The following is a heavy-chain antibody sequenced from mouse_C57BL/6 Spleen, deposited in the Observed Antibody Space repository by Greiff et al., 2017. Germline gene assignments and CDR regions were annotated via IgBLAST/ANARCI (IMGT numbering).Heavy chain of an antibody. D-gene: IGHD1-1*01. J-gene: IGHJ1*03. CDR3: ASFYYGSSYWYFDV. V-gene: IGHV1-59*01. Sequence: QVQLQQPGAELVRPGTSVKLSCKASGYTFTSYWMHWVKQRPGQGLAWIGVIDPSDSYTNYNQKFKGKATLTVDTSSSTAYMQLSSLTSEDSAVYYCASFYYGSSYWYFDVWGTGTTVTVSS. CDR1: GYTFTSYW. CDR2: IDPSDSYT.